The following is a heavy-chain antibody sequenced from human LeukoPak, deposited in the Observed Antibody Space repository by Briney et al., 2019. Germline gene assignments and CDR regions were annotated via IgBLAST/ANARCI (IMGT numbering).Heavy chain of an antibody. CDR2: ISSSGSTI. D-gene: IGHD3-10*02. CDR1: GFTFSTYW. CDR3: AELGITMIGGV. Sequence: PGGSLRLSCEASGFTFSTYWMNWVRQAPGKGLEWVSYISSSGSTIYYADSVKGRFTISRDNAKNSLYLQTNSLRAEDTAVYYCAELGITMIGGVWGKGTTVTISS. J-gene: IGHJ6*04. V-gene: IGHV3-48*04.